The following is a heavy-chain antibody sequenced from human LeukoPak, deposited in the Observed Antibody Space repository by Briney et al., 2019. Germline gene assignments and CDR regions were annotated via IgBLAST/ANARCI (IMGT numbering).Heavy chain of an antibody. J-gene: IGHJ4*02. D-gene: IGHD1-26*01. V-gene: IGHV4-30-4*01. CDR3: GASVIRSGSLFY. CDR2: IFYSGST. CDR1: GGSISSGDYY. Sequence: PSETLSLTCTVSGGSISSGDYYWNWIRQPPGKGLERIGYIFYSGSTYYNPSLKSRVTMSVDTSTNQFSLKLSSVTAADTAVYYCGASVIRSGSLFYWGQGTLVTVSS.